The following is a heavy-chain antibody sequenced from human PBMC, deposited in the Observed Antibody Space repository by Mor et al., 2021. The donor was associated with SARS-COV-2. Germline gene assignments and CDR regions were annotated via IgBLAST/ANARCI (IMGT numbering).Heavy chain of an antibody. J-gene: IGHJ4*02. Sequence: RFTISRDNAKNSLYLQMNSLRAEDTAVYYCAKDSGYDGSLYFDFWGQGTLVTVSS. V-gene: IGHV3-11*06. CDR3: AKDSGYDGSLYFDF. D-gene: IGHD5-12*01.